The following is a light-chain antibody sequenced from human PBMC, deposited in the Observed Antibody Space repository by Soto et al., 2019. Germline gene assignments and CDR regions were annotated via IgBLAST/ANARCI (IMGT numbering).Light chain of an antibody. J-gene: IGLJ1*01. CDR2: DVN. V-gene: IGLV2-11*01. Sequence: QSALTQPRSVSGSPGQSVTISCTGSSSDVGAYNFASWYQQHPGAAPKLLIHDVNKRPPGVPDRFSASKSGNTASLTISGLQAEDEAEYYCSSYRSLNIGVFGSGTKVTVL. CDR1: SSDVGAYNF. CDR3: SSYRSLNIGV.